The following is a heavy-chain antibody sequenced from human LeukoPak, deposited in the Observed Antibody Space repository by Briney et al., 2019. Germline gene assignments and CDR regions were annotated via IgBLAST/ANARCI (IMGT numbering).Heavy chain of an antibody. CDR1: GFTVSSNY. J-gene: IGHJ4*02. D-gene: IGHD3-22*01. CDR2: IYSGGST. CDR3: ARGPGYPSGYLDY. V-gene: IGHV3-53*01. Sequence: GGSLRLSCAASGFTVSSNYMSWVRQAPGKGLEWVSVIYSGGSTYCADSVKGRFTISRDNSKNTLYLQMNSLRAEDTAVYYCARGPGYPSGYLDYWGQGTLVTVSS.